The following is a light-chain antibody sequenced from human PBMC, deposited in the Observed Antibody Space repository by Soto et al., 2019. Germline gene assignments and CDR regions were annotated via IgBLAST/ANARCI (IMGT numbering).Light chain of an antibody. CDR1: QSVSNN. V-gene: IGKV3-11*01. CDR2: DAS. J-gene: IGKJ5*01. CDR3: QQRSDWPPIT. Sequence: EILLTQSPATLSVSPGEGATLSCRASQSVSNNLAWYQQKPGQSPRLLIYDASNRATGIPARFSGSGSGTDFTLTISSLEPEDFAVYYCQQRSDWPPITFGQGTRLEI.